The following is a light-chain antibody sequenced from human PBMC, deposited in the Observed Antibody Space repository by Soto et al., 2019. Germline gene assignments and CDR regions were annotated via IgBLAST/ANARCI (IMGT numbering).Light chain of an antibody. CDR1: QSVSSN. CDR3: QQYNNWPGWA. CDR2: GAS. V-gene: IGKV3-15*01. Sequence: EIVMTQSPVTLSVSPGERVTLSCRASQSVSSNVAWYQQKPGQPPRLLIYGASTRATGIPARFSGSGSETEFTLTISSLQSEDFAVYYCQQYNNWPGWAFGQGTKVE. J-gene: IGKJ1*01.